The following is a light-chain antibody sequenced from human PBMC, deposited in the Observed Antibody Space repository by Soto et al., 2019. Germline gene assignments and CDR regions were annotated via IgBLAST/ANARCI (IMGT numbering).Light chain of an antibody. CDR3: QQRSNWPLYT. V-gene: IGKV3-11*01. CDR1: QSVSNY. Sequence: EIVLTQSPATLSLSPGERATLSCRASQSVSNYLAWYQQKPGQAPRLLIYDASNRATGIPARFSGSGSGTDFTLTISSLEPEDFVVYYCQQRSNWPLYTFGQGTRLDIK. J-gene: IGKJ2*01. CDR2: DAS.